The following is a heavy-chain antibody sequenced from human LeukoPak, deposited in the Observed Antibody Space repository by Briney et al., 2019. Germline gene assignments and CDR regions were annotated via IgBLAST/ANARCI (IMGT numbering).Heavy chain of an antibody. Sequence: AGGSLRLSCAASGFTFSSYAMSWVRRAPGKGLEWVSAISGSGGSTYYADSVKGRFTISRDNSKNTLYLQMNSLRAEDTAVYYCAKDYDSSGPFDYWGQGTLVTVSS. CDR1: GFTFSSYA. CDR3: AKDYDSSGPFDY. CDR2: ISGSGGST. J-gene: IGHJ4*02. D-gene: IGHD3-22*01. V-gene: IGHV3-23*01.